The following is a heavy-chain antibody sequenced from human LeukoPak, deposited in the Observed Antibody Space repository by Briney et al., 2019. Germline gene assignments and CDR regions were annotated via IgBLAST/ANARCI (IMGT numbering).Heavy chain of an antibody. D-gene: IGHD3-10*02. CDR2: INPSGGST. J-gene: IGHJ4*02. CDR1: GYTFTSYY. CDR3: ARAGNVRGFDY. V-gene: IGHV1-46*01. Sequence: GASVKVSCKASGYTFTSYYMHWVRQAPGQGLEWMGIINPSGGSTSYAQKFQGRVTMTRDMSTSTVYMELSSLRSEDTAVYYYARAGNVRGFDYWGQGTLVTVSS.